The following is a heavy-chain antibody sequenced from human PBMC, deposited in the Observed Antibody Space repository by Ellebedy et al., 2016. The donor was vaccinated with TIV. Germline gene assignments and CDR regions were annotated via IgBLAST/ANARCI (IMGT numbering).Heavy chain of an antibody. D-gene: IGHD2-21*01. CDR3: ARGFVWFSYAFDI. CDR1: GYTFTDYY. Sequence: ASVKVSXXASGYTFTDYYMHWVRQAPGQGLEWMGWINPKSGGTNYARKFQGRVTMTRDTSISTAYMELSRLRSDDTAVFYCARGFVWFSYAFDIWGQGTMVTVSP. V-gene: IGHV1-2*02. CDR2: INPKSGGT. J-gene: IGHJ3*02.